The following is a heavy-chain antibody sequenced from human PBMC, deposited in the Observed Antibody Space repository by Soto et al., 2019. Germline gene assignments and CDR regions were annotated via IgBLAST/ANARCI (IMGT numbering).Heavy chain of an antibody. CDR3: ARGSKYPGY. V-gene: IGHV3-11*01. J-gene: IGHJ4*02. CDR1: GVTFSDYF. Sequence: GGSLRLSCAASGVTFSDYFMSWIRQSPGKGLEWVSYISLTGTTIYYADSVKGRFTISRDNAKNSLYLQMNNLRAEDTAVYYCARGSKYPGYWGQGTLVTVSS. D-gene: IGHD2-2*02. CDR2: ISLTGTTI.